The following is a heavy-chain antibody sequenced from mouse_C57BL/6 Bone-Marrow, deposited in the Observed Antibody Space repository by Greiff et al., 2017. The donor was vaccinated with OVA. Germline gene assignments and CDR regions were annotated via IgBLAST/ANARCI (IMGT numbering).Heavy chain of an antibody. CDR2: INPNNGGT. V-gene: IGHV1-26*01. CDR1: GYTFTDYY. Sequence: EVQLQQSGPELVKPGASVKISCKASGYTFTDYYMNWVKQSHGKSLEWIGDINPNNGGTSYNQKFKGKATLTVDKSSSTAYMELRSLTSEDSAVYYCARGGWLPRYFDVWGTGTTVTVSS. CDR3: ARGGWLPRYFDV. J-gene: IGHJ1*03. D-gene: IGHD2-3*01.